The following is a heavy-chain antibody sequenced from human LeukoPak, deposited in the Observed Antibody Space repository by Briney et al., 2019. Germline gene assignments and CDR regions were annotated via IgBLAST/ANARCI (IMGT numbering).Heavy chain of an antibody. Sequence: PGGSLRLSCAASGFTFSSYAMSWVRQAPGKGLEWVSAISGSGGSTYYADSVKGRFTISRDNSKNTLYLQMNSLRAEDTAVYYCAKAIRIGIAAAVDAFDIWGQGTMVTVSS. J-gene: IGHJ3*02. V-gene: IGHV3-23*01. CDR2: ISGSGGST. CDR1: GFTFSSYA. CDR3: AKAIRIGIAAAVDAFDI. D-gene: IGHD6-13*01.